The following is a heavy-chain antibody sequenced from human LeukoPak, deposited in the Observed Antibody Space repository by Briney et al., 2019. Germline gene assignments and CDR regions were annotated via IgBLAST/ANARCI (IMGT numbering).Heavy chain of an antibody. Sequence: PSETLSLTCTVSGDSITSSSYYWGWIRQPPGKGLEWIGSIYYSGSTYYNPSLKSRVTISVDTSKNQFSLKLSSVTAADTAVYYCARQILYTAIDYWGQGTLVTVSS. J-gene: IGHJ4*02. D-gene: IGHD5-18*01. CDR3: ARQILYTAIDY. V-gene: IGHV4-39*01. CDR1: GDSITSSSYY. CDR2: IYYSGST.